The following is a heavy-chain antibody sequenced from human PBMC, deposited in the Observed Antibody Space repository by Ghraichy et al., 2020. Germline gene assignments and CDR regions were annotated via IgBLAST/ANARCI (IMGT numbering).Heavy chain of an antibody. Sequence: GGSLRLSCAASGFTFSGYEMNWVRQAPGKGLEWISYIGPSGDTIYYADSVKGRFTMSRDNAKTTLYLQMNSLRVEDTAVYYCASRPTRRLMWGQGTLVTVSP. CDR2: IGPSGDTI. CDR1: GFTFSGYE. D-gene: IGHD1-26*01. V-gene: IGHV3-48*03. CDR3: ASRPTRRLM. J-gene: IGHJ4*02.